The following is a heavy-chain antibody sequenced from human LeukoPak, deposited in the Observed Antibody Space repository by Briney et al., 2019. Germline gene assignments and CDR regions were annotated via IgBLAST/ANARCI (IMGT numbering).Heavy chain of an antibody. CDR3: ARGHYYYDSSGYYSDY. V-gene: IGHV4-34*01. CDR2: INHSGST. Sequence: SETLSLTCAVYGGSFSGYYWSWIRQPPGKGLEWIGEINHSGSTNYNPSLKSRVTISVDMSKNQFSLKLSSVTAADTAVYYCARGHYYYDSSGYYSDYWGQGTLVTVSS. CDR1: GGSFSGYY. D-gene: IGHD3-22*01. J-gene: IGHJ4*02.